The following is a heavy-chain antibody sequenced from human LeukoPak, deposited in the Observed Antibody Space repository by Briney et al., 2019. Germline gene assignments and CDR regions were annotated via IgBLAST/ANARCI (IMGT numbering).Heavy chain of an antibody. V-gene: IGHV3-48*03. D-gene: IGHD6-19*01. Sequence: PGGSLRLSCAASGFSFSGHEMNWVRQAPGKGLEWVSYISSSGSTIYYADSVKGRFTISRDNAKNSLYLQMNSLRAEDTAVYYCAKKRVAVAGTHYFDYWGQGTLVTVSS. CDR2: ISSSGSTI. J-gene: IGHJ4*02. CDR1: GFSFSGHE. CDR3: AKKRVAVAGTHYFDY.